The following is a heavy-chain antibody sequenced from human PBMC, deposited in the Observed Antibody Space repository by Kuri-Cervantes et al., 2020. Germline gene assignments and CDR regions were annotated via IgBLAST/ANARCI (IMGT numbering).Heavy chain of an antibody. CDR1: GFTFTNYA. CDR3: SRALGRWHVEMYYFDS. Sequence: GESLKISCAASGFTFTNYAMHWVRQAPGKGLEWVAVVLYDGSNKYYADCVKGRFTISRDNSEYTIFLQMSSLRGEDTAVYYCSRALGRWHVEMYYFDSWGQGTLVTVSS. J-gene: IGHJ4*02. V-gene: IGHV3-30-3*01. CDR2: VLYDGSNK. D-gene: IGHD5-24*01.